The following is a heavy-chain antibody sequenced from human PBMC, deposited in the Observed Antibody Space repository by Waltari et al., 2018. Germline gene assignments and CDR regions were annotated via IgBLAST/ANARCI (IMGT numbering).Heavy chain of an antibody. J-gene: IGHJ6*03. Sequence: QVQLVESGGGVVQPGRSLRLSCAASGFTFSSYAMHWVRQAPGKGLEWVAVISYDGSKKYYADAVKGRFTISRDNSKNTLYLQMNSLRAEDTAVYYCARASGSHTFGSYMDVWGKGTTVTISS. CDR3: ARASGSHTFGSYMDV. CDR1: GFTFSSYA. D-gene: IGHD3-10*01. V-gene: IGHV3-30-3*01. CDR2: ISYDGSKK.